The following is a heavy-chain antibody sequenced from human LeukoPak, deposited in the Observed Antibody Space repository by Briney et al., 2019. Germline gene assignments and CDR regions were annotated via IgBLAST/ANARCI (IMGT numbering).Heavy chain of an antibody. V-gene: IGHV4-34*01. CDR2: INHSGST. CDR1: GGSFRGYY. D-gene: IGHD3-3*01. J-gene: IGHJ4*02. CDR3: ARGRGVLEWLLLVRSYYFDY. Sequence: SETLSLTCAVYGGSFRGYYWSWIRQPPGKGLEWIGEINHSGSTNYNPSLKSRVTISVDTSKNQFSLKLSSVTAADTAVYYRARGRGVLEWLLLVRSYYFDYWGQGTLVTVSS.